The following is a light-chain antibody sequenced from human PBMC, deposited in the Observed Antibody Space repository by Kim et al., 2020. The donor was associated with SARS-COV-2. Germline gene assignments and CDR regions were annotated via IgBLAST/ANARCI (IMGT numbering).Light chain of an antibody. J-gene: IGKJ4*01. CDR1: QSIRSN. Sequence: EIVMTQSPATLSVSPGERVTFSCRASQSIRSNLAWYQQKPGQPPRLLIYGASTRATGIPVRFSASGSGTEFTLTISSLQSEDFAVYHCQQYNYWSLSFGGGTKVDIK. CDR3: QQYNYWSLS. CDR2: GAS. V-gene: IGKV3-15*01.